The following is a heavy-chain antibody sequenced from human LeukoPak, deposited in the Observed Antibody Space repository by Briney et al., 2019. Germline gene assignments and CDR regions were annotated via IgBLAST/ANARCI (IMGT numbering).Heavy chain of an antibody. V-gene: IGHV1-58*02. D-gene: IGHD5-18*01. CDR2: IVVGSGNT. CDR1: GVTFTSSA. CDR3: ARVHPGRGMRYSYGSGHDY. Sequence: SVKVSCKASGVTFTSSAIQWVRQARGQRLEWIGWIVVGSGNTNYAQKFQERVTITRDMSTSTAYMELSSLRSEDTAVYYCARVHPGRGMRYSYGSGHDYWGQGTLVTVSS. J-gene: IGHJ4*02.